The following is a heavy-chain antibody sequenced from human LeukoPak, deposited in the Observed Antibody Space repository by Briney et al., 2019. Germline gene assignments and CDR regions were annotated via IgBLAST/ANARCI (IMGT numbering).Heavy chain of an antibody. Sequence: GGSLRLSCAASGFTLTSYEMNWVRLAPGKGLEWISYISRTGNSIYYADSVKGRFTVSRDSAKNSLYLQMNSLRAEDTAVFYCARGPYSSNWYVDYWGQGTLVTVAS. J-gene: IGHJ4*02. CDR2: ISRTGNSI. CDR1: GFTLTSYE. V-gene: IGHV3-48*03. D-gene: IGHD6-13*01. CDR3: ARGPYSSNWYVDY.